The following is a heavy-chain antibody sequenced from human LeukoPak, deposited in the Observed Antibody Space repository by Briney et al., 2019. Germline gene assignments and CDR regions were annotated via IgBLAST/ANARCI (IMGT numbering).Heavy chain of an antibody. CDR2: IYYSGST. CDR3: ARPDYYDSSRAFDI. CDR1: GGSISSSSYY. V-gene: IGHV4-39*07. J-gene: IGHJ3*02. D-gene: IGHD3-22*01. Sequence: SETLSLTCTVSGGSISSSSYYWGWIRQPPGKGLEWIGSIYYSGSTYYNPSLKSRVTISVDTSKNQFSLKLSSVTAADTAVYYCARPDYYDSSRAFDIWGQGTMVTVSS.